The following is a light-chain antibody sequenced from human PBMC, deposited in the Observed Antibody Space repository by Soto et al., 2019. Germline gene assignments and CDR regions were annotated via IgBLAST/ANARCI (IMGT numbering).Light chain of an antibody. CDR1: QSVNGNS. CDR3: QQYGNSPQT. CDR2: GAS. J-gene: IGKJ1*01. V-gene: IGKV3-20*01. Sequence: IVLTKSPGPLSLSPGESATLSCRAIQSVNGNSLAGYHHNPGQPPRLLIYGASHRATGIQDRFSGSGSGTDFTLTISRLEPEDFAVYYCQQYGNSPQTFGQGTKVEIK.